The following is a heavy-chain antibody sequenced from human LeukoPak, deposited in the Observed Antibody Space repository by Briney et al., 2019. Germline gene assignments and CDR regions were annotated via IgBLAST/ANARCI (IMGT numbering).Heavy chain of an antibody. Sequence: GGSLRLSCAASGFTFSSYAMSWVRQAPGKGLAWVSGISGSGGSAHYADSVKGRFTISRDNAKNSLYLQMNSLRAEDTAVYYCARDLRMVRGVYPFDIWGQGTMVTVSS. CDR3: ARDLRMVRGVYPFDI. CDR2: ISGSGGSA. CDR1: GFTFSSYA. J-gene: IGHJ3*02. D-gene: IGHD3-10*01. V-gene: IGHV3-23*01.